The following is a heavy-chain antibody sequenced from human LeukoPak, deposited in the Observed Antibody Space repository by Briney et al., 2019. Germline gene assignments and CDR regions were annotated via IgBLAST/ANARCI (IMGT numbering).Heavy chain of an antibody. J-gene: IGHJ6*03. Sequence: SQTLSLTCTVSGGSISSGSYYWGWIRQPAGKGLEWIGRIYTSGSTNYNPSLKSRVTISVDTSKNQFSLKLSSVTAADTAVYYCARGIGVVVPAAIKIYYYYYYMDVWGKGTTVTVSS. CDR2: IYTSGST. CDR1: GGSISSGSYY. CDR3: ARGIGVVVPAAIKIYYYYYYMDV. D-gene: IGHD2-2*01. V-gene: IGHV4-61*02.